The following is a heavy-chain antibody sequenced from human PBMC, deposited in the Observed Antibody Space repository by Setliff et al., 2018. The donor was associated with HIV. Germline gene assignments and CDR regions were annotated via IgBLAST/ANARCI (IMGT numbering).Heavy chain of an antibody. CDR1: GGSISSYH. CDR3: ARLGGNWGYWFDP. D-gene: IGHD7-27*01. Sequence: SETLSLTCTVSGGSISSYHWSWIRQPPGKGLEWIGYIYTSGSTNYNPSLKSRVTMSVDTSKNKFSLKLSSVTAADTAVYYCARLGGNWGYWFDPWSQGTLVTVSS. V-gene: IGHV4-4*09. J-gene: IGHJ5*02. CDR2: IYTSGST.